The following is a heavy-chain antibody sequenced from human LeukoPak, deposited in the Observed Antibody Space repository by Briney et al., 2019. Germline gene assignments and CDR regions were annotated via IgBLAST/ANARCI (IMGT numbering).Heavy chain of an antibody. V-gene: IGHV3-66*01. CDR1: GFTVSSNY. D-gene: IGHD3-10*01. J-gene: IGHJ4*02. CDR3: ARDAYGSIDY. CDR2: IYSGGST. Sequence: PGGSLRLSCAASGFTVSSNYMSWVRQAPGKGLEWVPVIYSGGSTYYADSVKGRFTISRDNSKNTLYLQMNSLRAEDTAVYYCARDAYGSIDYWGQGTLVTVSS.